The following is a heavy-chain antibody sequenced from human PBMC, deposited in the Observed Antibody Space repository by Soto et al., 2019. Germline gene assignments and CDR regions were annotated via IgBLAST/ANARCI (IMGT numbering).Heavy chain of an antibody. D-gene: IGHD2-15*01. J-gene: IGHJ4*02. CDR1: GGTFSSYT. CDR2: IIPILGIA. V-gene: IGHV1-69*08. Sequence: QVQLVQSGAEVKKPGSSVKVSCKASGGTFSSYTISWVRQAPGQGLEWMGRIIPILGIANYAQKFQGRVTITADKSTSTAYMELSSLRSEDTAVYYCAREDCSGGSCYVGVAGWGQGTLVTVSS. CDR3: AREDCSGGSCYVGVAG.